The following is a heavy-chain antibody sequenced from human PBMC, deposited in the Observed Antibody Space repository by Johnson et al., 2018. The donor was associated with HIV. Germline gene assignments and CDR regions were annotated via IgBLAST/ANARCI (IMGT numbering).Heavy chain of an antibody. V-gene: IGHV3-15*01. J-gene: IGHJ3*02. CDR1: GFTFSSYP. D-gene: IGHD1-14*01. CDR2: IKTKTDGGTT. CDR3: TTDYHVVFGAFDI. Sequence: EVQLVESGGGVVQPGRSLRLSCEASGFTFSSYPMHWVRQAPGKGLEWVGRIKTKTDGGTTDYAAPVKGRFTISRDDSKNTLYMQMNSLKTEDTAVYYCTTDYHVVFGAFDIWGQGTMVTVSS.